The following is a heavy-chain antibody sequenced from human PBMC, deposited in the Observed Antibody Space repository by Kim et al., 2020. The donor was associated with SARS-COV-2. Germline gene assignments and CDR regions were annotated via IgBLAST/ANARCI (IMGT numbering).Heavy chain of an antibody. CDR2: ISGSGGST. CDR3: AKGMGSWYVPNDY. V-gene: IGHV3-23*01. J-gene: IGHJ4*02. CDR1: GFTFSSYA. D-gene: IGHD6-13*01. Sequence: GGSLRLSCAASGFTFSSYAMSWVRQAPGKGLEWVSAISGSGGSTYYADSVKGRFTMSRDNSKNTLYLQMNSLRAEDTAVYYCAKGMGSWYVPNDYWGQGTLVTVSS.